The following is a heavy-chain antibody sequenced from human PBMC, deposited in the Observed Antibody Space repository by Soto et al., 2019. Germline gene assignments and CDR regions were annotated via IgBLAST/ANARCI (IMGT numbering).Heavy chain of an antibody. CDR1: GYTFTGHY. Sequence: QVQLVQSGAEVKPPGASVKVSCKASGYTFTGHYMHWVRQVSGKRLEPLGWLKSDNGGTDYAPKFQGRVTFPRDTSTSTAYMELNGLQSDDTAVYFCARDLCPLGSGTACPLYGLDIWGQGTTVVVS. V-gene: IGHV1-2*02. CDR2: LKSDNGGT. CDR3: ARDLCPLGSGTACPLYGLDI. D-gene: IGHD3-10*01. J-gene: IGHJ6*02.